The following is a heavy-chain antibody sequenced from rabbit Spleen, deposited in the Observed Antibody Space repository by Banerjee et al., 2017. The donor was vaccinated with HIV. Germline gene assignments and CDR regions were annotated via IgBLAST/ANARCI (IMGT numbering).Heavy chain of an antibody. Sequence: QQQLEESGGGLVKPGGTLTLTCKASGFDFSSDYYICWVRQAPGKGLECIACIYGGSSGSTYYASWAKGRFTCSKTSSTTVTLQMTSLTVADTATYFCARDTASSFSSYGMDLWGPGTLITVS. V-gene: IGHV1S45*01. D-gene: IGHD6-1*01. CDR2: IYGGSSGST. CDR3: ARDTASSFSSYGMDL. CDR1: GFDFSSDYY. J-gene: IGHJ6*01.